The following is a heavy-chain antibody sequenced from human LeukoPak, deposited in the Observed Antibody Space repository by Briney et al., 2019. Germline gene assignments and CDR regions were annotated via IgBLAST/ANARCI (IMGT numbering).Heavy chain of an antibody. V-gene: IGHV3-13*01. Sequence: GGSLRLSCAASGFTFSSYDMHWVRQATGKGLEWVSAIGTAGDTYYPGSVKGRFTISRENAKNSLYLQMNSLRAADTAVYYCASRQRLAARLSLGAFDIWGQGTMVTVSS. CDR1: GFTFSSYD. CDR2: IGTAGDT. CDR3: ASRQRLAARLSLGAFDI. D-gene: IGHD6-6*01. J-gene: IGHJ3*02.